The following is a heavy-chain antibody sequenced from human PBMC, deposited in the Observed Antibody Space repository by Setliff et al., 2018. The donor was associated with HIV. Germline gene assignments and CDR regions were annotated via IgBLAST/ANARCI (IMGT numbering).Heavy chain of an antibody. CDR3: ARASRVRAHHDHSNYKGWFDP. CDR1: GFTFSSYW. J-gene: IGHJ5*02. V-gene: IGHV3-7*01. Sequence: GGSLRLSCAASGFTFSSYWMNWVRQAPGKGLEWVANIKQDGTEKYYVDSVKGRFTISRDNAKNSLYLQMNSLRAEDTAVYYCARASRVRAHHDHSNYKGWFDPWGQGTLVTVSS. D-gene: IGHD4-4*01. CDR2: IKQDGTEK.